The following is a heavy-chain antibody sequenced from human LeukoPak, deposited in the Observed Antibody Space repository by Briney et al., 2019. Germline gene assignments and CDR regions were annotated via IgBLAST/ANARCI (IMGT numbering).Heavy chain of an antibody. V-gene: IGHV4-34*01. CDR3: ARVTSRLGVCDY. CDR1: GGSFSGYY. Sequence: SETLSLTCAVYGGSFSGYYWSWIRQPPGKGLEWIGGIYHSGNTYYNPSLTSRVTISVDTSKNQFSLKLRSVTAADTAVYYCARVTSRLGVCDYWGQGTLVTVSS. J-gene: IGHJ4*02. D-gene: IGHD2-8*01. CDR2: IYHSGNT.